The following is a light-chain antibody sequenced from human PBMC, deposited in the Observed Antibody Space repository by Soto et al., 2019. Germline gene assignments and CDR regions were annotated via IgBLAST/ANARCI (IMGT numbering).Light chain of an antibody. CDR2: EVT. V-gene: IGLV2-8*01. J-gene: IGLJ1*01. CDR1: SSDIGDYNY. Sequence: QSVLTQPPSASGSPGQSVTFSCTGTSSDIGDYNYVSWYQQHPGKAPKLMIYEVTKRPSGVPDRFSGSKSGNTASLTVSGLQADDEADYYCSSYADNNNYVFGTGTKVTV. CDR3: SSYADNNNYV.